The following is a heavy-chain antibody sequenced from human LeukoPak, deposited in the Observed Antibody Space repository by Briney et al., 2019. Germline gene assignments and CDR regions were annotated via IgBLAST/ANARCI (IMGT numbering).Heavy chain of an antibody. V-gene: IGHV3-21*01. D-gene: IGHD5-24*01. CDR1: GFSFSSHD. CDR2: ITGSSKSI. J-gene: IGHJ4*02. CDR3: AKGSRDGYNFPFDY. Sequence: ESGGSLRLSCATSGFSFSSHDMNWVRQAPGKGLEWVSSITGSSKSIDYADSLKGRFTISRDNAKNSLYLQLNSLRAEDTAVYFCAKGSRDGYNFPFDYWGQGTLVTVSS.